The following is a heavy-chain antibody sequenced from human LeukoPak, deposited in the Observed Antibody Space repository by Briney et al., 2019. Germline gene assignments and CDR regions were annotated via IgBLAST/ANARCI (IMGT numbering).Heavy chain of an antibody. V-gene: IGHV3-30*04. CDR2: ISYDGSNK. J-gene: IGHJ6*02. D-gene: IGHD3-9*01. CDR1: GFTFSSYA. CDR3: ARDGYDILTGATARGMDV. Sequence: GSLRLSCAASGFTFSSYAMHWVRQAPGKGLEWVAVISYDGSNKYYADSVKGRFIISRDNSKNTLYLQMNSLRAEDTAVYYCARDGYDILTGATARGMDVWGQGTTVTVSS.